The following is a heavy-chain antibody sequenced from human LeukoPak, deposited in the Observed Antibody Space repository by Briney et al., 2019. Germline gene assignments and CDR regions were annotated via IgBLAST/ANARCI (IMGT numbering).Heavy chain of an antibody. V-gene: IGHV3-9*01. D-gene: IGHD6-19*01. CDR2: ISWNSGSI. CDR1: GFTFDDYV. Sequence: GGSLRLSCAASGFTFDDYVMHWVRQAPGKGLEWVSGISWNSGSIGYADSVKGRFTISRDNAKNSLYLQMNSLRAEDTAVYYCARVRQWLVRGWFDPWGQGTLVTVSS. J-gene: IGHJ5*02. CDR3: ARVRQWLVRGWFDP.